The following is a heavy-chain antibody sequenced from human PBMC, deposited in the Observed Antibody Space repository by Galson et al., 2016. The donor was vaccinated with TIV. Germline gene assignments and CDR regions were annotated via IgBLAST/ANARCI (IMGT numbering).Heavy chain of an antibody. J-gene: IGHJ5*02. CDR3: ARLNSCGAPDYGFVNWFDP. V-gene: IGHV1-18*04. CDR1: GYTFTSHG. CDR2: ISTYNGDT. Sequence: SVKVSCKASGYTFTSHGISWVRQAPGQGLEWMGWISTYNGDTRYAHKVQGRVTMTTDTSTSAAYMELRSLRPDDTAVYYCARLNSCGAPDYGFVNWFDPWGQGTLVTVSS. D-gene: IGHD4-17*01.